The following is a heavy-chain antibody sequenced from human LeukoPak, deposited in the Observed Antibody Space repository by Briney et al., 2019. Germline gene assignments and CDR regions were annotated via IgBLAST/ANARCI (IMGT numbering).Heavy chain of an antibody. CDR3: ARGANYYDSSGYHHDAFDI. CDR2: IYSGGST. Sequence: GGSLRLSCAASGFTVSSNYMSWVRQAPGKGLEWVSVIYSGGSTYYADSVRGRFTISRDNSKNTLYLQMNSLRAEDTAVYYCARGANYYDSSGYHHDAFDIWGQGTMVTVSS. J-gene: IGHJ3*02. V-gene: IGHV3-53*01. CDR1: GFTVSSNY. D-gene: IGHD3-22*01.